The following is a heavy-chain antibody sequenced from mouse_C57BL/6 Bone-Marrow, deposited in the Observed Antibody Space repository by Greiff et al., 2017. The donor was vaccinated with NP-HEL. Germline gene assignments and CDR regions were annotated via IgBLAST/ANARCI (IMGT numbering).Heavy chain of an antibody. CDR2: IYPRSGNT. Sequence: QVQLQQSGAELARPGASVKLSCKASGYTFTSYGISWVKQSTGQGLEWIGEIYPRSGNTYYNEKFKGKATLTADKSSSTAYMELRSLTSEDSAVYFCARERWLLHPAWFAYWGQGTLVTVSA. V-gene: IGHV1-81*01. CDR3: ARERWLLHPAWFAY. J-gene: IGHJ3*01. CDR1: GYTFTSYG. D-gene: IGHD2-3*01.